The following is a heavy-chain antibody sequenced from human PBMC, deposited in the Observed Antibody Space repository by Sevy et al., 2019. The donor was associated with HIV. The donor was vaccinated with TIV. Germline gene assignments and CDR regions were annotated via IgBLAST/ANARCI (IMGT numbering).Heavy chain of an antibody. Sequence: SETLSLTCSVSGGTIVSSGHYWGWIRQTPGKGLEWIGSIYYNGHTYYNPSPNSRLTISIDTSKNQFSLNLSSVTAADTAMYFCAREAGGYDYDYGMDVWGQGTTVTVSS. J-gene: IGHJ6*02. D-gene: IGHD5-12*01. CDR1: GGTIVSSGHY. V-gene: IGHV4-39*02. CDR3: AREAGGYDYDYGMDV. CDR2: IYYNGHT.